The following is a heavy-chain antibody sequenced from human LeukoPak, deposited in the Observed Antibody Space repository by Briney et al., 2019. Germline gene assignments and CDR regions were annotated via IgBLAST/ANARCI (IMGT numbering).Heavy chain of an antibody. CDR3: ARDSRAYQGNGFDY. Sequence: ASVKVSCKTSGYTFNDYYIHWVRQAPGQGLEWMGWINPNSGGTNYAQKFQGWVTMTRDTSISTAYMELSRLRSDDTAVYYCARDSRAYQGNGFDYWGQGTLVTVSS. CDR2: INPNSGGT. D-gene: IGHD2-21*01. J-gene: IGHJ4*02. CDR1: GYTFNDYY. V-gene: IGHV1-2*04.